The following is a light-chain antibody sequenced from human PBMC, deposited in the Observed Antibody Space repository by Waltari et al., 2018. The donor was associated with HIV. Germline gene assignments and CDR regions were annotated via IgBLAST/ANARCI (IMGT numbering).Light chain of an antibody. CDR3: CSYAGSTWV. Sequence: QSALTQPASVSGSPGQSITISCTGTSRDVGSYNLVSWYQQHPGKAPKLMIYEVSKRPSGVSNRFSGSKSGNTASLTISGLQAEDEADYYCCSYAGSTWVFGGGTKLTVL. CDR2: EVS. CDR1: SRDVGSYNL. V-gene: IGLV2-23*02. J-gene: IGLJ3*02.